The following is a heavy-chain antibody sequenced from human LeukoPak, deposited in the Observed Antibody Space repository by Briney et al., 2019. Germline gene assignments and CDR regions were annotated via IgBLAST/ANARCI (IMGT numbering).Heavy chain of an antibody. V-gene: IGHV4-34*01. CDR2: INHSGST. CDR1: GGSFSGYY. D-gene: IGHD2-21*01. Sequence: NSSETLSLTCAVYGGSFSGYYWSWIRQPPGKGLEWIGGINHSGSTNYNPSLKSRVTISVDTSKNQFSLNLSSVTAADTAVYYCARGTRSISWENSYYNYGLDVWGLGTTVTVSS. CDR3: ARGTRSISWENSYYNYGLDV. J-gene: IGHJ6*02.